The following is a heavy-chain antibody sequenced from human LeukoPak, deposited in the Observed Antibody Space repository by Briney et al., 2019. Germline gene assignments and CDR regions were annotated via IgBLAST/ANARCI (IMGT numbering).Heavy chain of an antibody. CDR1: GFPFAPFW. CDR3: ARDMFVTRGYFDY. Sequence: PGGSLRLSCAASGFPFAPFWMTWVRQAPGKGPEFVATMNRDGSEVAYGDSVRDRFTISRDNAKNSLYLQMNSLRAEDTAMYFCARDMFVTRGYFDYWGQGTLVTVSS. D-gene: IGHD3-10*02. V-gene: IGHV3-7*01. CDR2: MNRDGSEV. J-gene: IGHJ4*02.